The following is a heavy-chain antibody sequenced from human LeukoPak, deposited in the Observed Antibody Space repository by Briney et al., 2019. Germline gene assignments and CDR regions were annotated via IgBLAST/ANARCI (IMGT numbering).Heavy chain of an antibody. CDR2: IYYSGST. CDR1: GGSISSSNYY. J-gene: IGHJ3*02. CDR3: ARGGIFRDAFDI. Sequence: PSETLSLTCTVSGGSISSSNYYWGWIRQPPGKGLEWIGSIYYSGSTYYSPSLKSRVTISVDTSKNQFSLKLSSVTAADTAVYYCARGGIFRDAFDIWGQGTMVTVSS. V-gene: IGHV4-39*07. D-gene: IGHD2-15*01.